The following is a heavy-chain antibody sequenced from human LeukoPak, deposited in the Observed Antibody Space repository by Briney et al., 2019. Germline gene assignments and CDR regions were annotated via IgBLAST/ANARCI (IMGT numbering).Heavy chain of an antibody. V-gene: IGHV4-34*01. J-gene: IGHJ4*02. D-gene: IGHD6-19*01. Sequence: SETLSLTCAVYGGSFSGYYWSWIRQPPGKGLGWIGEINHSGSTNYNPSLKSRVTISVDTSKNQFSLKLSSVTAADTAVYYCAGELPTSSRRSIAVGGYWGQGTLVTVSS. CDR2: INHSGST. CDR3: AGELPTSSRRSIAVGGY. CDR1: GGSFSGYY.